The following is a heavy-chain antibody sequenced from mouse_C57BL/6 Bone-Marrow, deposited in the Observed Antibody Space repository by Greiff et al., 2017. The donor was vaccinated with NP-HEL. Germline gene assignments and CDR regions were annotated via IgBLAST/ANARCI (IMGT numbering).Heavy chain of an antibody. Sequence: VQLQQPGAELVRPGTSVKLSCKASGYTFTSYWMHWVKQRPGQGLEWIGVIDPSDSYTNYNQKFKGKATLTVDTSSSTAYMQLSSLTSEDSAVYYCARSAYYFDYWGQGTTLTVSS. V-gene: IGHV1-59*01. J-gene: IGHJ2*01. D-gene: IGHD6-1*01. CDR3: ARSAYYFDY. CDR1: GYTFTSYW. CDR2: IDPSDSYT.